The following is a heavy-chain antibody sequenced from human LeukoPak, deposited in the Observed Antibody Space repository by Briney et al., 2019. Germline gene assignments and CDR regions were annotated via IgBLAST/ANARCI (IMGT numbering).Heavy chain of an antibody. CDR2: ISGSGGST. CDR1: GFTFSSYA. CDR3: AKGVQYQLLCGLDY. D-gene: IGHD2-2*01. J-gene: IGHJ4*02. Sequence: GGSLRLSCAASGFTFSSYAMSWVRQAPGKGLEWVSAISGSGGSTYYADSVKGRFTISRDNSKNTLYLQMNSLRAEDTAVYYCAKGVQYQLLCGLDYWGQGTLVTVSS. V-gene: IGHV3-23*01.